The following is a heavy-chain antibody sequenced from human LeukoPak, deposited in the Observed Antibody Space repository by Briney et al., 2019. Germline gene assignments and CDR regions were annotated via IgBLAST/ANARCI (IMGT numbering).Heavy chain of an antibody. CDR3: ARSGGHSSSWSL. CDR1: GGSISTYY. Sequence: SETLSLTCTVSGGSISTYYWNWIRQPPGKGLEWIGYIYYSGSTNYNPSLKSRVTISVDTSKNQFSLKLNSVTAADTAVYYCARSGGHSSSWSLWGQGTLVTVSS. CDR2: IYYSGST. V-gene: IGHV4-59*01. D-gene: IGHD6-13*01. J-gene: IGHJ4*02.